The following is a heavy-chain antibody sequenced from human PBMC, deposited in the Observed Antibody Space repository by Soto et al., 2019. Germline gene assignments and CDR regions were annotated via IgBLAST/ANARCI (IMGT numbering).Heavy chain of an antibody. D-gene: IGHD3-10*02. Sequence: QPGGSLRLACAASGFTFSSYAMHWVRQAPGKGLEWVAVISYDGSNKYYADSVKGRFTISRDNSKNTLYLQMNSLRAEDTAVYYCARERITMSEKPPGAFDIWGQGTMVTVSS. CDR2: ISYDGSNK. J-gene: IGHJ3*02. V-gene: IGHV3-30-3*01. CDR1: GFTFSSYA. CDR3: ARERITMSEKPPGAFDI.